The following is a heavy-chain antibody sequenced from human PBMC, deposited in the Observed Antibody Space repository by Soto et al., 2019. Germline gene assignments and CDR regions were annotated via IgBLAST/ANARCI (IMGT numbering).Heavy chain of an antibody. CDR2: IYFTGTA. J-gene: IGHJ5*02. CDR1: GDSITSGGYY. V-gene: IGHV4-31*03. Sequence: QVQLHESGPGLVKPSQTLSLTCTVSGDSITSGGYYWTWIRQRPGEALEWIGYIYFTGTAGYNPSLKSRLSLSIDTANNHFSLTLNSVTVADTAMYFCARGSVVVDDPNWLDPWGQGIRVTVSS. D-gene: IGHD2-15*01. CDR3: ARGSVVVDDPNWLDP.